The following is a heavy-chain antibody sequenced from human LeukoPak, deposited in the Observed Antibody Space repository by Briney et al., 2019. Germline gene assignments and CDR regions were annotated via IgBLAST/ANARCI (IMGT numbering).Heavy chain of an antibody. CDR2: ITSSSTYM. Sequence: PGGSLRLSCAASGFTFSTYGMHWVRRTPGKGLEWVSSITSSSTYMYYADSVKGRFTISRDNSKNTLYLQMNSLRAEDTAVYYCAKHDSSGYYDYWGQGTLVTVSS. D-gene: IGHD3-22*01. CDR3: AKHDSSGYYDY. J-gene: IGHJ4*02. V-gene: IGHV3-21*04. CDR1: GFTFSTYG.